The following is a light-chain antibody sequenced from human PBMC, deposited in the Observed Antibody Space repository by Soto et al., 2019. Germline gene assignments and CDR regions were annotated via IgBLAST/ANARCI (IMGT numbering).Light chain of an antibody. CDR3: LLSDSGALYV. CDR1: TGAVTSGHY. CDR2: DTS. J-gene: IGLJ1*01. V-gene: IGLV7-46*01. Sequence: QAVVTQEPSLTVSPGGTVTLPCGSSTGAVTSGHYPYWFQQKPGQAPRTLIYDTSNKNSWTPARFSGSLLGGKAALTLSGAQTEDEAEYYCLLSDSGALYVVGTGTKVTVL.